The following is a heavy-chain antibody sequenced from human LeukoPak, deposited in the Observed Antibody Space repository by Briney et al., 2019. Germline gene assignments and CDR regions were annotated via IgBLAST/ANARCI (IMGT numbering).Heavy chain of an antibody. D-gene: IGHD1-26*01. V-gene: IGHV3-48*02. J-gene: IGHJ3*02. Sequence: PGGSLRPSCAASGFAISSFWMSWVRQAPGKGLEWISYISGSTTKFYVDSVKGRFTISRDNARNSLYLQMNSLRDEDTAVYYCVRDVGYAFDIWGQGTMVTVSS. CDR1: GFAISSFW. CDR2: ISGSTTK. CDR3: VRDVGYAFDI.